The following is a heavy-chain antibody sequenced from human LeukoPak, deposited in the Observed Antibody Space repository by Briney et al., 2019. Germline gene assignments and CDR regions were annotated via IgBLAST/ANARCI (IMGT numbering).Heavy chain of an antibody. CDR1: GGSFSGYY. V-gene: IGHV4-34*01. Sequence: SETLSLTCAVYGGSFSGYYWSWIRQPPGKGLEWIGEINHSGSTNYNPSLKSRVTISVDTSKNQFSLKLSSVTAADTAVYYCARHKGSRGYSYGIYYYYYMDVWGKGTTVTVSS. CDR3: ARHKGSRGYSYGIYYYYYMDV. D-gene: IGHD5-18*01. J-gene: IGHJ6*03. CDR2: INHSGST.